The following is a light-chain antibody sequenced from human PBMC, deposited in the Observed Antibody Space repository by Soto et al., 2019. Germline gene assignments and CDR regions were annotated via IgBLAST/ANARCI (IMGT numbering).Light chain of an antibody. J-gene: IGKJ5*01. CDR2: GAS. CDR1: ERLSSVY. Sequence: EIVLTQSPGTLSLSPGERATLSCRASERLSSVYLAWYQQRPGQPPRLLIYGASNSATGIPDRFSGSGSGTDFTLIINTMEPVDVAIYYCQQDGGASWLTCGQGTRLEIK. CDR3: QQDGGASWLT. V-gene: IGKV3-20*01.